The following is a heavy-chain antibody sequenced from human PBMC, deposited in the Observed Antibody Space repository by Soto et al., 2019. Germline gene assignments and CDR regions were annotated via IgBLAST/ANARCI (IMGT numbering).Heavy chain of an antibody. V-gene: IGHV3-30*18. J-gene: IGHJ4*02. CDR2: ISYDGSNK. Sequence: QVQLVESGGGVVQPGRSLRLSCAASGFTFSSYGMHWVRQAPGKGLEWVAVISYDGSNKYYADSVKGRFTISRDNSKNTLYLQMNSLRAEDTAVYDCAKDHNYGGNSEVDYWGQGTLVTVSS. CDR3: AKDHNYGGNSEVDY. D-gene: IGHD4-17*01. CDR1: GFTFSSYG.